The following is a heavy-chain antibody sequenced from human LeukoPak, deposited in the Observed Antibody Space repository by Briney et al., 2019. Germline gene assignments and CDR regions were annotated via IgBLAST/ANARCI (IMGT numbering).Heavy chain of an antibody. CDR2: IRYDGSNE. J-gene: IGHJ4*02. CDR3: AKDYVDTAMLGYFDY. D-gene: IGHD5-18*01. V-gene: IGHV3-30*02. Sequence: PGGSLRLSCAASGFTFSSYGMHWVRQAPGKGLEWVAFIRYDGSNEYYADSVKGRFTISRDNSKNTLYLQMNSLRAEDTAVYYCAKDYVDTAMLGYFDYWGQGTLVTVSS. CDR1: GFTFSSYG.